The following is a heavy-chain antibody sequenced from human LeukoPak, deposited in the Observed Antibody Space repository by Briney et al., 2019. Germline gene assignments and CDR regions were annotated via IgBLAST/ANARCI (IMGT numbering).Heavy chain of an antibody. CDR1: GGSFSGYY. J-gene: IGHJ5*02. CDR2: INHSGST. D-gene: IGHD3-10*01. Sequence: SETLSLTCAVYGGSFSGYYWSWIRQPPGKGLEWIGEINHSGSTNYNPSLKSRVTISVDTSKNQFSLKLSSVTAADTAVYYCARTYYYGSGSSRRGWLDPWGQGTLVTVSS. V-gene: IGHV4-34*01. CDR3: ARTYYYGSGSSRRGWLDP.